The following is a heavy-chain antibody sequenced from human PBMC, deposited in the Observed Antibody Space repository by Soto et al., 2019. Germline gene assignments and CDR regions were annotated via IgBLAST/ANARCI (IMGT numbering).Heavy chain of an antibody. CDR3: ARGVSHCSSTSCYHWFDP. V-gene: IGHV4-61*08. Sequence: PSETLSLTCTVSGGSITSAGYYWTWIRQHPGKGLEWIGYIYYSGSTNYNPSLKSRVTISVDTSKNQFSLKLSSVTAADTAVYYCARGVSHCSSTSCYHWFDPRGQGTLVTVSS. D-gene: IGHD2-2*01. CDR1: GGSITSAGYY. CDR2: IYYSGST. J-gene: IGHJ5*02.